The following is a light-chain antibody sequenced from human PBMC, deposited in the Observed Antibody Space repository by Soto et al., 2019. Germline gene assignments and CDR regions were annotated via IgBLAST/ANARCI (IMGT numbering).Light chain of an antibody. V-gene: IGKV4-1*01. J-gene: IGKJ1*01. Sequence: DIVMTQSPDSLAVSLGERATLNCKSSQSVLFSSNNKNYLAWYQQKPGQPPKLLIYWASTRESGVPDRFSGSGSETDFTLTISSLQAEDVAVYYCQQYYVTPPSFGHGTKVDIK. CDR3: QQYYVTPPS. CDR2: WAS. CDR1: QSVLFSSNNKNY.